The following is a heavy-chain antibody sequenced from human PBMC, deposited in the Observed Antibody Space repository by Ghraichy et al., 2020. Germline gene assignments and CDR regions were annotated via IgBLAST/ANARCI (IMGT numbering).Heavy chain of an antibody. CDR2: INHSGST. CDR1: GGSFSGYY. CDR3: ARGRRGVLRFLEWFIPYFDY. D-gene: IGHD3-3*01. Sequence: SETLSLTCAVYGGSFSGYYWSWIRQPPGKGLEWIGEINHSGSTNYNPSLKSRVTISVDTSKNQFSLKLSSVTAADTAVYYCARGRRGVLRFLEWFIPYFDYWGQGTLVTVSS. J-gene: IGHJ4*02. V-gene: IGHV4-34*01.